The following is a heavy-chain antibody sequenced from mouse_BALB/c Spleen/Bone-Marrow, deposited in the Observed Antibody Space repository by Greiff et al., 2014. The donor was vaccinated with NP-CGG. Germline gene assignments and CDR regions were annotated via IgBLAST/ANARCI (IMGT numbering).Heavy chain of an antibody. CDR2: IWAGGST. CDR1: GFSLISYG. Sequence: VQLQQSGPGLVAPSQSLSITCTVSGFSLISYGVHWVRQPPGKGLEWLGVIWAGGSTNYNSALMSRLSISKDNSKSQVFLKMNSLQTDDTAMYYCARSSSPYYYAMDYWGQGTSVTGSS. D-gene: IGHD1-1*01. CDR3: ARSSSPYYYAMDY. J-gene: IGHJ4*01. V-gene: IGHV2-9*02.